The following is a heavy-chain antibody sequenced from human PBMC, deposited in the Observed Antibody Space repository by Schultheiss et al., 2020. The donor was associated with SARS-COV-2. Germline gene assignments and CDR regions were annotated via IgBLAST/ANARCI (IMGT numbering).Heavy chain of an antibody. CDR1: GYSISSGYY. Sequence: SETLSLTCAVSGYSISSGYYWGWIRQPPGKELEWIGSIYHSGSTYYTPSLKSRITVSVDTSNNQFSLKLSSVTAADTAVYYCARDLLWVPGAMGFDYWGQGALVTVSS. D-gene: IGHD2-2*01. CDR3: ARDLLWVPGAMGFDY. J-gene: IGHJ4*02. V-gene: IGHV4-38-2*02. CDR2: IYHSGST.